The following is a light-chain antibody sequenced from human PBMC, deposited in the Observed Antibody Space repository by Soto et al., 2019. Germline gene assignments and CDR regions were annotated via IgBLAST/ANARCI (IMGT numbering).Light chain of an antibody. CDR1: QSVGSN. CDR3: QQYNNRPPST. CDR2: GAS. Sequence: EIVMTQSPVTLSVSPGESATLSCRASQSVGSNLAWYQQRPGQAPRLLIYGASTRATGIPVRFSGSGSGTEFTLTLSGLQSEDVGVYLCQQYNNRPPSTFGQGTRLEIK. J-gene: IGKJ5*01. V-gene: IGKV3D-15*01.